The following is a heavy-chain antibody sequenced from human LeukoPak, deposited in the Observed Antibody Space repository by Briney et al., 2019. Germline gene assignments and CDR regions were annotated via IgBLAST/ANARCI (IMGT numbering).Heavy chain of an antibody. D-gene: IGHD6-19*01. Sequence: PGGSLRLSCAASGFTLTNAWMHWVRQAPGKGLEWVGRIKSKTDGGTTDCAAPVKGRFAISRDDSNNTLCLKMNSMKTEDTAVYYCTTAQWLGAHWGQGTLVTVSS. CDR3: TTAQWLGAH. CDR2: IKSKTDGGTT. CDR1: GFTLTNAW. J-gene: IGHJ4*02. V-gene: IGHV3-15*01.